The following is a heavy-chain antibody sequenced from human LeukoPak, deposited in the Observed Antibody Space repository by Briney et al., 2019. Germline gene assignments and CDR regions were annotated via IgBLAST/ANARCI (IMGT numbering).Heavy chain of an antibody. CDR3: AKDRMDPVNH. D-gene: IGHD2-2*03. CDR1: GFTFTNLG. J-gene: IGHJ5*02. Sequence: PGGSLGHSLAASGFTFTNLGMSWVRQALGKGLEGVSAIPGSGDRTYYADSVKGRFTISRDNSKNTLYLQMNSLRAEDTALYYCAKDRMDPVNHWGQGTLVTVSS. V-gene: IGHV3-23*01. CDR2: IPGSGDRT.